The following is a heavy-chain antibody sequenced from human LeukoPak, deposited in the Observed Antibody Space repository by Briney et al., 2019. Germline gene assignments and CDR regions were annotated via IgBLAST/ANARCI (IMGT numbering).Heavy chain of an antibody. Sequence: SETLSLTCAVSGGSFSGYYWSWIRQPPGKGLEWIGYIYYSGSTNYNPSLKSRVTISVDTSKNQFSLKLSSVTAADTAVYYCARRVIAASGGGVWFDPWGQGTLVTVPS. CDR3: ARRVIAASGGGVWFDP. CDR1: GGSFSGYY. CDR2: IYYSGST. J-gene: IGHJ5*02. V-gene: IGHV4-59*08. D-gene: IGHD6-13*01.